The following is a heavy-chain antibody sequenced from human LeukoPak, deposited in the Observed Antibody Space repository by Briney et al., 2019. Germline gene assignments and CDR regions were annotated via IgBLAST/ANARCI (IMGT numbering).Heavy chain of an antibody. CDR3: ARDRLWFGELLSLTTTQYNWFDP. CDR2: ISAYNGNT. J-gene: IGHJ5*02. CDR1: GYTFTSYG. V-gene: IGHV1-18*01. D-gene: IGHD3-10*01. Sequence: ASVKVSCKASGYTFTSYGISWVRQAPGQGLEWMGWISAYNGNTNYAQKLQGRVTMTTDTSTSTAYMELRSLRSDDTAVYYCARDRLWFGELLSLTTTQYNWFDPWGQGTLVTVSS.